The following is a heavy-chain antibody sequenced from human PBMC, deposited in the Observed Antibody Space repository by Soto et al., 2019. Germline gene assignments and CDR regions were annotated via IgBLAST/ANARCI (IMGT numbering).Heavy chain of an antibody. V-gene: IGHV4-30-4*08. D-gene: IGHD3-3*01. Sequence: SETVSLTCSVSGGSFSSSGYYWSWIRQPPGKGLEWIGYILDSGTAYYNPSLKSRVTISIDTSKYQFSLRLTSVTAADTAVYYCARWLVVDRGSYYGAMDVWGQGTTVTVSS. CDR1: GGSFSSSGYY. CDR3: ARWLVVDRGSYYGAMDV. J-gene: IGHJ6*02. CDR2: ILDSGTA.